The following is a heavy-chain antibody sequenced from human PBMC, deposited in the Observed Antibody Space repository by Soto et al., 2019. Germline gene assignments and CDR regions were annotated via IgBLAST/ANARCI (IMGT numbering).Heavy chain of an antibody. CDR2: IYSGGTT. D-gene: IGHD1-1*01. Sequence: EVQLVETGGGLIQPGGSLRLSCAASGFTVSSNYMSWVRQAPGKGLEWVSVIYSGGTTYYADSVKGRFTISRDNSKNTLYLQMDRLRAEGTAVCYCARETTSGGYYFDYWGQGTLVTVSS. CDR1: GFTVSSNY. CDR3: ARETTSGGYYFDY. J-gene: IGHJ4*02. V-gene: IGHV3-53*02.